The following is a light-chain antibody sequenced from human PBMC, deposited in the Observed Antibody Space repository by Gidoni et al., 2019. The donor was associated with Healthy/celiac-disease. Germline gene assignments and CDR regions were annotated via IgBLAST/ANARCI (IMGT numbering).Light chain of an antibody. CDR2: WAS. CDR3: QQYYSTPQT. CDR1: QSVLYSSNNKNY. V-gene: IGKV4-1*01. Sequence: DIVMNQSPDSLAVSLGDRATINCKSSQSVLYSSNNKNYLAWYQQKPGQPPKLLIYWASTRESGVPDRFSGSGSGTDFTITISSLQAEDVAVYYCQQYYSTPQTFGQGTKVEIK. J-gene: IGKJ1*01.